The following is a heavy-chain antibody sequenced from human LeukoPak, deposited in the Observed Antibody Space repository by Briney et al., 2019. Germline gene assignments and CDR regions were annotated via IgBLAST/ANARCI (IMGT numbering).Heavy chain of an antibody. CDR1: GFTFSSDG. Sequence: GGSLRLSCAASGFTFSSDGMSWVRQAPGKGLEWVSGILGGAGSTYYADSVKGRFTISRDNSKNTLYLQMNSLRAEDTAVYYCAKDPSGYYDSSGYPYYFDYWGQGTLVTVSS. J-gene: IGHJ4*02. CDR3: AKDPSGYYDSSGYPYYFDY. V-gene: IGHV3-23*01. D-gene: IGHD3-22*01. CDR2: ILGGAGST.